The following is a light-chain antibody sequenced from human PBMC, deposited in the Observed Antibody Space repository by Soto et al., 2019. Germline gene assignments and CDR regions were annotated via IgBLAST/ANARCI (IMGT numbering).Light chain of an antibody. V-gene: IGKV3-20*01. Sequence: EIVLTQSPGTLSLSPGERATLSCRASQSVSSSYVAWYQQKPGQAPRLLIYGASSRATGIPDRFSGSGSGTDFTLTISRLEPEDFAVYYCQQYGSSPPYTLGQGTKLEIK. CDR3: QQYGSSPPYT. J-gene: IGKJ2*01. CDR2: GAS. CDR1: QSVSSSY.